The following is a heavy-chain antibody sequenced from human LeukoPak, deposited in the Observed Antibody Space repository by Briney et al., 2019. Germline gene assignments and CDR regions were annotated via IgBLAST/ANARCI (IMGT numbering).Heavy chain of an antibody. J-gene: IGHJ6*03. Sequence: GGSLRLSCAASGFTVSSNYMSWVRQAPGKGLEWISVIYSGGSTYYGDSVKGRLTISRDSSKNTLYLQMNSLRAEDMAVYYCARHYYGSGNFYMDVWGKGTTVIVSS. CDR3: ARHYYGSGNFYMDV. CDR1: GFTVSSNY. CDR2: IYSGGST. V-gene: IGHV3-53*01. D-gene: IGHD3-10*01.